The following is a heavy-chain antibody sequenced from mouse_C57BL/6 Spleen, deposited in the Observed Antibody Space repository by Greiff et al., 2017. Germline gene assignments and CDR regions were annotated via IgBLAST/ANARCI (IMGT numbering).Heavy chain of an antibody. CDR1: GYTFTSYW. Sequence: VQLQQPGAELVMPGASVKLSCKASGYTFTSYWMHWVKQRPGQGLEWIGEIGPSNSYTNYNQKFKGKSTLTVDKSSSTAYMQLSRLTSENSAVYYCASTGNVNGGLAMGYWGQGTSVTVSS. J-gene: IGHJ4*01. V-gene: IGHV1-69*01. CDR2: IGPSNSYT. CDR3: ASTGNVNGGLAMGY. D-gene: IGHD2-1*01.